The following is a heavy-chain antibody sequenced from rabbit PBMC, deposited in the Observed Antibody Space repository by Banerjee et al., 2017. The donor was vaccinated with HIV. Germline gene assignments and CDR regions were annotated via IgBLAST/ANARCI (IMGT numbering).Heavy chain of an antibody. CDR2: IDPVFGST. V-gene: IGHV1S47*01. J-gene: IGHJ4*01. D-gene: IGHD1-1*01. CDR3: VRFASLNDL. Sequence: QEQLEESGGGLVQPGGSLKFSCKGPGLPFGRYSLGWVRQAPGKGLEWIGYIDPVFGSTYYASWAKGRFTITRSTSLNTVTLQMTSLTAADTATYFCVRFASLNDLWGPGTLVTVS. CDR1: GLPFGRYS.